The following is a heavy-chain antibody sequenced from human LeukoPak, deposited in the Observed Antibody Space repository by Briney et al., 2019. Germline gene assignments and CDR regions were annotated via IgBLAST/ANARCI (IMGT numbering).Heavy chain of an antibody. CDR3: ARCSSCWGFYYYMDV. J-gene: IGHJ6*03. V-gene: IGHV3-30*03. CDR1: GFPFSDYG. D-gene: IGHD6-13*01. CDR2: ISHDGNNK. Sequence: PGGSLRLSCAASGFPFSDYGMYWVRQAPGKGLEWLAVISHDGNNKYYADSVKGRFTISRDNSKNTLYLQMNSLRAEDTAVYYCARCSSCWGFYYYMDVWGKGTTVTISS.